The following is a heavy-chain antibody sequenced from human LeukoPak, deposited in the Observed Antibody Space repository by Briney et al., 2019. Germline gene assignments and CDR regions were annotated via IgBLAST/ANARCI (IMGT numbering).Heavy chain of an antibody. D-gene: IGHD2-2*01. CDR1: GGSISSYY. J-gene: IGHJ4*02. Sequence: SETLSLTCSVSGGSISSYYWSWIRQPPGKGLEWIGYIYYSGSTNYNPSLKSRVTISVDTSKNQFSLKLSSVTAADTAVYYCARQVRPVPFYNYWGQGTLVTVSS. CDR3: ARQVRPVPFYNY. CDR2: IYYSGST. V-gene: IGHV4-59*08.